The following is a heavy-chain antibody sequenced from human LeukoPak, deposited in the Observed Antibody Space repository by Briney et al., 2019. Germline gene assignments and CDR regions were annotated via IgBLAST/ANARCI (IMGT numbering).Heavy chain of an antibody. CDR1: GFTFSSYW. D-gene: IGHD3-10*01. J-gene: IGHJ4*02. V-gene: IGHV3-74*01. CDR2: INSDGSST. Sequence: GGSLRLSCAASGFTFSSYWMHWIRQAPGKGLVWVSRINSDGSSTSYADSVKGRFTISRDNAKNTLYLQMNSLRAEDTAVYYCAREYYGSGSYPDYWGQGTLVTVSS. CDR3: AREYYGSGSYPDY.